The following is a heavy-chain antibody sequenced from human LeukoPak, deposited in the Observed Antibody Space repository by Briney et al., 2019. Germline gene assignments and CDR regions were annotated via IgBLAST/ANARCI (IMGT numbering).Heavy chain of an antibody. CDR2: IYTSGNT. J-gene: IGHJ4*02. CDR3: ARETGTRRTYYFDY. V-gene: IGHV4-4*07. D-gene: IGHD1-7*01. Sequence: SDTLSLTCTVSGGSISTYYWSWIRQPAGKGLEWIGRIYTSGNTNYNPSLKSRVTMSVDTSKNQFSLKLSSVTAADTAVYYCARETGTRRTYYFDYWGQGTLVTVSS. CDR1: GGSISTYY.